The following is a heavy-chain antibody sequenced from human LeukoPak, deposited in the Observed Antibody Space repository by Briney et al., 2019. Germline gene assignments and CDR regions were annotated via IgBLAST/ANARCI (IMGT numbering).Heavy chain of an antibody. V-gene: IGHV3-23*01. J-gene: IGHJ4*02. D-gene: IGHD4-17*01. CDR3: AREAVTRNYFDY. CDR2: ISSSGDNT. CDR1: GFTFSNYA. Sequence: PGGSLRLSCAASGFTFSNYAMSWVRQARGKGLEWVSGISSSGDNTKYADSVKGRFTISRDNSKNTLYLQMNSLRAEDTAVYYCAREAVTRNYFDYWGQGTLVTVSS.